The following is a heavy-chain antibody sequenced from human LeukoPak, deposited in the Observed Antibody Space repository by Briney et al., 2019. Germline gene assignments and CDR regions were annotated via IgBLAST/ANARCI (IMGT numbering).Heavy chain of an antibody. Sequence: ASVKVSCKASGYTFTGYYMHWVRQAPGQGLEWMGWINPNSGGTNYAQKFQGRVTMTRDTPISTAYMELSRLRSDDTAVYCCARVGYDSSAHDYWGQGTLVTVSS. J-gene: IGHJ4*02. D-gene: IGHD3-22*01. V-gene: IGHV1-2*02. CDR2: INPNSGGT. CDR3: ARVGYDSSAHDY. CDR1: GYTFTGYY.